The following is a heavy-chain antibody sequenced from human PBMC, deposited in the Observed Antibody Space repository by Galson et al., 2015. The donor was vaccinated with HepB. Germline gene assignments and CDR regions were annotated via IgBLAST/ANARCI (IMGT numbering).Heavy chain of an antibody. CDR1: GFTFSSYA. CDR2: ISYDGSNK. J-gene: IGHJ4*02. D-gene: IGHD3-10*01. Sequence: SLRLSCAASGFTFSSYAMHWVRQAPGKGLEWVAVISYDGSNKYYADSVKGRFTISRDNSKNTLYLQMNSLRAEDTAVYYCARGYELLWFGELLTNFDYWGQGTLVTVSS. CDR3: ARGYELLWFGELLTNFDY. V-gene: IGHV3-30*04.